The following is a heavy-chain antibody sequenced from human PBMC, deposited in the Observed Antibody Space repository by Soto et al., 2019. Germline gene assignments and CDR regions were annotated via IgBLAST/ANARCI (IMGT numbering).Heavy chain of an antibody. CDR2: ISYDGSNK. CDR1: GFTFSSYA. Sequence: HPVGSLRLSCAASGFTFSSYAMHWVRQAPGKGLEWVAVISYDGSNKYYADSVKGRFTISRDNSKNTLYLQMNSLRAEDTAVYYCARATCGYSYGRCYFDYWGQGTLVTVSS. D-gene: IGHD5-18*01. CDR3: ARATCGYSYGRCYFDY. J-gene: IGHJ4*02. V-gene: IGHV3-30-3*01.